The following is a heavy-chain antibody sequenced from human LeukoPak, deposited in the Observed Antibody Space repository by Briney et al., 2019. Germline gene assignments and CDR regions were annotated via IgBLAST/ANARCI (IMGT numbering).Heavy chain of an antibody. D-gene: IGHD3-22*01. Sequence: GGSLRLSCAVSGFTFNIYYMRWIRQAPGKGLEWISYIGLHGYPLDYADSVKGRFTISRDNAKNSLYLDMSSLTAEDTAVYYCARKDFSSGSFTYWGQGTLVTVSS. J-gene: IGHJ4*02. CDR2: IGLHGYPL. CDR1: GFTFNIYY. CDR3: ARKDFSSGSFTY. V-gene: IGHV3-11*04.